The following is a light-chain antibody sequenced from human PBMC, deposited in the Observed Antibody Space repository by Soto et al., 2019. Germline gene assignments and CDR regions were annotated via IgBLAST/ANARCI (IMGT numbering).Light chain of an antibody. J-gene: IGLJ2*01. CDR3: SSYAGRNNVI. CDR1: TSDVGHSNY. V-gene: IGLV2-14*01. Sequence: QSALTQPASVSGSPGQSMTLSCTGATSDVGHSNYVSWFQHHPGKAPKLIIYEVSNRPSGVSGRFSGSKSGNTASLTISGLQAEDEAEYYCSSYAGRNNVIFGGGTKLTVL. CDR2: EVS.